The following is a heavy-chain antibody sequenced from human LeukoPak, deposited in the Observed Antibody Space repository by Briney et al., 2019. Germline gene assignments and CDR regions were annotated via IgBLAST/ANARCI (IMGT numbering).Heavy chain of an antibody. D-gene: IGHD1-26*01. V-gene: IGHV4-61*05. CDR2: ISYSGST. Sequence: KSSETLSLTCTVSGGSISSSSYYWGWTRQPPGKGLEWIGYISYSGSTDYNPSLQSRVTISVDMSKNQFSLRLTSVTAADTAVYHCARKEWAPYYFDYWGQGALVTVSS. CDR1: GGSISSSSYY. J-gene: IGHJ4*02. CDR3: ARKEWAPYYFDY.